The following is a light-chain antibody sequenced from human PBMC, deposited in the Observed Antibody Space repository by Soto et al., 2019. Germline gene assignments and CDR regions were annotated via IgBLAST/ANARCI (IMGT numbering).Light chain of an antibody. J-gene: IGKJ1*01. CDR1: QSIGNS. CDR2: DVS. CDR3: QESYSFLWGT. Sequence: DIQMTQSPSTLSASVGDRVTITCRVSQSIGNSLACYQQKPGKAPYLLISDVSSLERGVPSRFSGSGSGTEFTLTISSLQREDFATYCCQESYSFLWGTCGQGTKVDIK. V-gene: IGKV1-5*01.